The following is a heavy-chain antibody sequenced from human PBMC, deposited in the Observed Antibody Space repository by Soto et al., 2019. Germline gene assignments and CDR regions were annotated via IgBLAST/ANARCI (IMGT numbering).Heavy chain of an antibody. CDR3: ARELCLGGTADDYFCMVA. J-gene: IGHJ6*02. V-gene: IGHV3-21*01. CDR2: ISSSSSYI. CDR1: GFTFSSYS. D-gene: IGHD1-7*01. Sequence: PWVSLKLSFAASGFTFSSYSMNWFRQAPGKGLEWVSSISSSSSYIYYADSVKGRFTISRDNAKNSLYLQMNSLRAEDTAVYYCARELCLGGTADDYFCMVARGQGITISVS.